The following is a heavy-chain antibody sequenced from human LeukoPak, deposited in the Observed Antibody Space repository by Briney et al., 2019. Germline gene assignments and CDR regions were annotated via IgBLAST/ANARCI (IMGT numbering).Heavy chain of an antibody. V-gene: IGHV1-18*04. D-gene: IGHD3-10*01. J-gene: IGHJ4*02. CDR1: GYTFTSYY. CDR2: ISAYNGNT. Sequence: ASVKVSCKASGYTFTSYYTHWVRQAPGQGLEWMGWISAYNGNTNYAQKLQGRVTMTTDTSTSTAYMELRSLRSDDTAVYYCARVKVEHLWFGELLREEPFDYWGQGTLVTVSS. CDR3: ARVKVEHLWFGELLREEPFDY.